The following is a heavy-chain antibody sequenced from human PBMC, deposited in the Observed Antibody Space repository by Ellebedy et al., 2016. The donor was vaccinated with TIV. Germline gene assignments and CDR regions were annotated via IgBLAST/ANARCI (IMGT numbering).Heavy chain of an antibody. Sequence: GESLKISXKGSGYSFTSYWIGWVRQMPGKGLEWMGIIYPGDSDTRYSPSFQGQVTISADKSISTAYLQWSSLKASDTAMYYCARQSYDILTGYYTSYYYYGMDVWGQGTTVTVSS. CDR3: ARQSYDILTGYYTSYYYYGMDV. J-gene: IGHJ6*02. CDR2: IYPGDSDT. CDR1: GYSFTSYW. V-gene: IGHV5-51*01. D-gene: IGHD3-9*01.